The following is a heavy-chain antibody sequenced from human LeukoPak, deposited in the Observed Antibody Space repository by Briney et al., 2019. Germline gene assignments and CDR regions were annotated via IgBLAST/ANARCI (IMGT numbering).Heavy chain of an antibody. CDR3: VRGNHDNRGYSNAFDI. CDR2: IYYTGST. CDR1: GGSISSYY. Sequence: PSETLSLTCTVSGGSISSYYWSWIRQPPGKGLEWIGYIYYTGSTNYNPSLKSRVTISADTSKNHFSLNLSSVTAADTAVYYCVRGNHDNRGYSNAFDIWGQGAMVTVSS. J-gene: IGHJ3*02. V-gene: IGHV4-59*01. D-gene: IGHD3-22*01.